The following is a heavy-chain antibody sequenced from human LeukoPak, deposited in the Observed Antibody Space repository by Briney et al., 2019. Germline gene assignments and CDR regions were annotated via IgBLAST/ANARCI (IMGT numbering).Heavy chain of an antibody. V-gene: IGHV3-15*01. CDR1: GFTFSNYE. Sequence: GGSLRLSCAASGFTFSNYEMNWVRQAPGKGLEWVGRIKRKTDGGTTDYAAPVKGRFTISRDDSKNTLYLQMNSLKTEDTAVYYCSTEGDYGEIGPWGQGTLVTVSS. D-gene: IGHD4-17*01. CDR2: IKRKTDGGTT. CDR3: STEGDYGEIGP. J-gene: IGHJ5*02.